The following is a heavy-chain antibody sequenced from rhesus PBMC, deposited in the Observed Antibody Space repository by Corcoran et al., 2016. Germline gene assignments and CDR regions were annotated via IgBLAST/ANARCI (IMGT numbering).Heavy chain of an antibody. D-gene: IGHD2-21*01. Sequence: QVQLQESGPGLVKPSETPSLTCAVPGYSISSGYGWSWTRQPPGKGLEWIGYIGGSGGSTNYNPSRKGRVTISNDTSKNQFSLKLSSVTAADTAVYYCARVWYYWYFDLWGPGTPVTISS. CDR2: IGGSGGST. V-gene: IGHV4-127*01. J-gene: IGHJ2*01. CDR1: GYSISSGYG. CDR3: ARVWYYWYFDL.